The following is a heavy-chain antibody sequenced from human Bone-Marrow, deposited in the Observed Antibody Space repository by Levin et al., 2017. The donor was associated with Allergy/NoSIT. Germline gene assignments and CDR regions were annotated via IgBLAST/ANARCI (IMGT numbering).Heavy chain of an antibody. CDR3: AKDQRGGYCTDGTCYLAMDV. Sequence: GESLKISCVASGLTLSSYGMHWVRQAPGKGLEWVAVSSHDGTNKHYADSVKGRFTISRDNSKKTPYREMTSLRHEDTAVYFCAKDQRGGYCTDGTCYLAMDVWGQGITVTVSS. J-gene: IGHJ6*02. CDR1: GLTLSSYG. D-gene: IGHD2-8*01. CDR2: SSHDGTNK. V-gene: IGHV3-30*18.